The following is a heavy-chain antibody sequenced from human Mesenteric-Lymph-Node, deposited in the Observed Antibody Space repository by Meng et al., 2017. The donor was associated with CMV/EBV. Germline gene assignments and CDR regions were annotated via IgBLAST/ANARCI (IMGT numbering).Heavy chain of an antibody. CDR1: GFTFSSYW. CDR3: ARQYSSSWYYFDY. CDR2: INSDGSST. V-gene: IGHV3-74*01. J-gene: IGHJ4*02. D-gene: IGHD6-13*01. Sequence: GGSLRPSCAASGFTFSSYWMHWVRQAPGKGLVWVSRINSDGSSTSYADSVKGRFTISRDNAKNTLYLQMNSLRAEDTAVYYCARQYSSSWYYFDYWGQGTLVTVSS.